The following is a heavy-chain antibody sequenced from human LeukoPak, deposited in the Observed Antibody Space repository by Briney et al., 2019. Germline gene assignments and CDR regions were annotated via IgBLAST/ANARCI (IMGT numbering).Heavy chain of an antibody. V-gene: IGHV3-74*01. CDR1: GFTFSSYW. CDR3: ARVPHYYGSGSYYNVDGYFQH. Sequence: GGSLRLSCAASGFTFSSYWMHWVRQAPGKGLVWVSRINSDGSSTSYADSVKGRFTISRDIAKNTLYLQMNRLRAEDTAVYYCARVPHYYGSGSYYNVDGYFQHWGQGTLVTVSS. CDR2: INSDGSST. J-gene: IGHJ1*01. D-gene: IGHD3-10*01.